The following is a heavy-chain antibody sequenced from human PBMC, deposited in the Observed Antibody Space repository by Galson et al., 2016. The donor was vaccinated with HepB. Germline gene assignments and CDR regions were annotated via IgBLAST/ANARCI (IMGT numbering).Heavy chain of an antibody. Sequence: SLRLSCAASGFNFSTFTVNWVRQVPGKGLEWVSSISSSSSYIYYADSVKGQFTISRDSAKNSLYLQMNSLRAEDTAVYYCARGDIVGAIFDYWGQGTLVTVSS. D-gene: IGHD1-26*01. CDR3: ARGDIVGAIFDY. V-gene: IGHV3-21*01. CDR2: ISSSSSYI. J-gene: IGHJ4*02. CDR1: GFNFSTFT.